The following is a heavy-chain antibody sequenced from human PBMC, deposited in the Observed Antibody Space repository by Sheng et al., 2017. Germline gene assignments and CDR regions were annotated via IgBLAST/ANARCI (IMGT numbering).Heavy chain of an antibody. V-gene: IGHV3-33*01. D-gene: IGHD4-4*01. CDR1: GFTFSSYG. J-gene: IGHJ6*02. Sequence: QVQLVESGGGVVQPGRSLRLSCAASGFTFSSYGMHWVRQAPGKGLEWVAVIWYDGSNEYYADSVKGRFTISRDNSKNTLYLQMNSLRAEDTAVYYCARDRTVTTWSPYYGMDVWDQGP. CDR2: IWYDGSNE. CDR3: ARDRTVTTWSPYYGMDV.